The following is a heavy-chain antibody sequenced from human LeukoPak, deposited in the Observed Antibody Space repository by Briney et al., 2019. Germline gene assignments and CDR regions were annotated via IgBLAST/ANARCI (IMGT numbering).Heavy chain of an antibody. Sequence: SETLSLTCTVSGASMSSYYWSWVRQPPGKGLEWIGDIYYSGSTHYNPSLKSRVTISVDISKNQFSLKVSSVTAADTAVYYCARDGDHEIRGFDIWGQGTMVTVSS. J-gene: IGHJ3*02. CDR3: ARDGDHEIRGFDI. CDR2: IYYSGST. D-gene: IGHD5-24*01. CDR1: GASMSSYY. V-gene: IGHV4-59*01.